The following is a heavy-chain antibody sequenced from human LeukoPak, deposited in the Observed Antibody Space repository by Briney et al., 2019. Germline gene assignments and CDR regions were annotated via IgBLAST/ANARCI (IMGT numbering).Heavy chain of an antibody. CDR2: IYYSGST. CDR1: GGSISSSSYY. D-gene: IGHD1-1*01. J-gene: IGHJ4*02. Sequence: PSETLSLTCTVSGGSISSSSYYWGWIRQPPGKGLEWIGSIYYSGSTYYTPSLKSRVTISVDTSKNQFSLKLSSVTAAVTAVYYCARHSLWRSDYWGQGTLVTVSS. V-gene: IGHV4-39*01. CDR3: ARHSLWRSDY.